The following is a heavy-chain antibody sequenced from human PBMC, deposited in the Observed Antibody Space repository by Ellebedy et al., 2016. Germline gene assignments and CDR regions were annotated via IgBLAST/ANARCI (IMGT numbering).Heavy chain of an antibody. CDR1: GFIFSSYS. D-gene: IGHD3-10*01. V-gene: IGHV3-21*03. CDR3: ARDQGEWLRHNGMDV. Sequence: GGSLRLSCASSGFIFSSYSMNWVRQAPGKGLEWVSSISSTGNYMYYADSVKGRFTISRANAKDSLYLQVSSLRAEDTAVYYCARDQGEWLRHNGMDVWGQGTTVTVSS. CDR2: ISSTGNYM. J-gene: IGHJ6*02.